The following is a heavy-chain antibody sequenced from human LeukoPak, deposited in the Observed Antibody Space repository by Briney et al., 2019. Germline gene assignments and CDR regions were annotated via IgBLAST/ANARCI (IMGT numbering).Heavy chain of an antibody. V-gene: IGHV4-59*01. D-gene: IGHD5-18*01. J-gene: IGHJ2*01. CDR1: SGSISSYY. CDR3: ASNVDTAMVGLYWYFDL. CDR2: IYYSGST. Sequence: SETLSLTCTVSSGSISSYYWSWIRQPPGKGLEWIGYIYYSGSTNYNPSLKSRVTISVDTSKNQFSLKLSSVTTADTAVYFCASNVDTAMVGLYWYFDLWGRGTLVTVSS.